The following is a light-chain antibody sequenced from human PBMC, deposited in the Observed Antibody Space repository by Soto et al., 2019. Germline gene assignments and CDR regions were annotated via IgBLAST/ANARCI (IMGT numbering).Light chain of an antibody. V-gene: IGLV2-11*01. Sequence: QSVLTQPRSVSGSPGQSVTISCTGTRSYIGGYNFVSWYQQHPGQAPKLIIYDVIKRPSGVPDRFSGSKSGNTASLTIYGLQAEDEADYYCCSYAGGYTHVFGTGTKAHRP. CDR1: RSYIGGYNF. CDR2: DVI. J-gene: IGLJ1*01. CDR3: CSYAGGYTHV.